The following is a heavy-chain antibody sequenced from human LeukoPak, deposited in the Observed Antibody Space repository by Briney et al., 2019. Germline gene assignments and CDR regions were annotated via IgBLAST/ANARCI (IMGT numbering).Heavy chain of an antibody. J-gene: IGHJ4*02. Sequence: GGSLRLSCVASGFTYSTYNMNWVRQPPAKGLEWVSFISSGSEIIYYADSVKGRFTVSRDNDKKSLYLQMNSLRDVDTAVYYCARNPAGIGDYWGQGTLVTVSS. CDR2: ISSGSEII. D-gene: IGHD1-1*01. V-gene: IGHV3-48*02. CDR1: GFTYSTYN. CDR3: ARNPAGIGDY.